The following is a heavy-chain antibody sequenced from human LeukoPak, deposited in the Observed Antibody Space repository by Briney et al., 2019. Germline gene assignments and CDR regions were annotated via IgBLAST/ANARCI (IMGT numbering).Heavy chain of an antibody. Sequence: SETLSLTCTVSGGSISSYYWSWIRQPPGKGLEWIGEINHSGSTNYNPSLKSRVTISVDTSKNQFSLKLSSVTAADTAVYYCARGEEQQLYAMWFDPWGQGTLATVS. D-gene: IGHD6-13*01. V-gene: IGHV4-34*01. CDR2: INHSGST. CDR3: ARGEEQQLYAMWFDP. CDR1: GGSISSYY. J-gene: IGHJ5*02.